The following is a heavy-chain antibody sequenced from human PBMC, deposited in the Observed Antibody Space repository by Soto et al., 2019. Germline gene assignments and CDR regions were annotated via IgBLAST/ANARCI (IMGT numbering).Heavy chain of an antibody. Sequence: QVQLEQSGAEVKKPGSSVKVSCKASGGTFSRYAISWVRQAPGQGLEWMGGIIPIFGTANYAQKFQGRVTITADESTSTAYMELSSLRSEDTAVYYCASGYDFWSGYPYFDYWGQGTLVTVSS. V-gene: IGHV1-69*01. CDR2: IIPIFGTA. CDR1: GGTFSRYA. CDR3: ASGYDFWSGYPYFDY. D-gene: IGHD3-3*01. J-gene: IGHJ4*02.